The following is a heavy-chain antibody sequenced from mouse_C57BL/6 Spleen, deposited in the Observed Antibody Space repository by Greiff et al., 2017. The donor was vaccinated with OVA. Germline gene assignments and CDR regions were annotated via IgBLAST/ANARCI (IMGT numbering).Heavy chain of an antibody. J-gene: IGHJ2*01. CDR1: GYTFPSYW. CDR2: IDPSDSYT. CDR3: ARGNSFDY. Sequence: QVQLQQPGAELVRPGTSVKLSCKASGYTFPSYWMHWVKQRPGQGLEWIGVIDPSDSYTNYNQKFKGKATLTVDTSSSTAYMQLSSLTSEDSAVYYCARGNSFDYWGQGTTLTVSS. V-gene: IGHV1-59*01.